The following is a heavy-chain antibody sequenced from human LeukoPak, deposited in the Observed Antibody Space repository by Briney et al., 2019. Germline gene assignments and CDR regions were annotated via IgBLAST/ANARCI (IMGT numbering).Heavy chain of an antibody. Sequence: TSETLSLTCTVSGGSISSGSSYWSWIRLPAGKGLEWIGRIYTSGSTNYNPSLKSRVTISLDTSKNQFSLKLSSVTAADTAVYYCARLGGAFYYYYYMDVWGKGTTVTISS. CDR3: ARLGGAFYYYYYMDV. V-gene: IGHV4-61*02. CDR1: GGSISSGSSY. D-gene: IGHD2-15*01. J-gene: IGHJ6*03. CDR2: IYTSGST.